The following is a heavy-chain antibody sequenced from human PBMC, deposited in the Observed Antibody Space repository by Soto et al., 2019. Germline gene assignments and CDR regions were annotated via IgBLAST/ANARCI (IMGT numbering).Heavy chain of an antibody. CDR3: ARHKWDRGDWNYVPAQFDY. CDR2: IYYSGST. CDR1: GGSISSSSYY. D-gene: IGHD1-7*01. J-gene: IGHJ4*02. Sequence: SETLSLTCTVSGGSISSSSYYWGWIRQPPGKGLEWIGSIYYSGSTYYNPSLKSRVTISVDTSKNQFSLKLSSVTAADTAVYYCARHKWDRGDWNYVPAQFDYWGQGTLVTVSS. V-gene: IGHV4-39*01.